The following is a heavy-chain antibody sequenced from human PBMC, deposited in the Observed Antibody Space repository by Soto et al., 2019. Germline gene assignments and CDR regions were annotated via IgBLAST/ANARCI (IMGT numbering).Heavy chain of an antibody. CDR1: GGSFSGYY. V-gene: IGHV4-34*01. D-gene: IGHD1-26*01. CDR3: ARGGGTTTSWYFDL. CDR2: INHSGST. J-gene: IGHJ2*01. Sequence: QVQLQQWGAGLLKSSETLSLTCAAYGGSFSGYYWSWIRQPPGKGLEWIGEINHSGSTNYNPSLKRRVNISIDTSKNQFSLKLTSVTAADTAVYYCARGGGTTTSWYFDLWGRGTLVTVSS.